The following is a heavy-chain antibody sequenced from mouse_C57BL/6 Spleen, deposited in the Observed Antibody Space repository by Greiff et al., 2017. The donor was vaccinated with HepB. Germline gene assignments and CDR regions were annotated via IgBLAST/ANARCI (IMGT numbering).Heavy chain of an antibody. V-gene: IGHV5-16*01. Sequence: EVKLMESEGGLVQPGSSMKLSCTASGFTFSDYYMAWVRQVPEKGLEWVANINYDGSSTYYLDSLKSRFIISRDNAKNILYLQMSSLKSEDTATYYCAREGGLYYFDYWGQGTTLTVSS. CDR3: AREGGLYYFDY. D-gene: IGHD3-3*01. J-gene: IGHJ2*01. CDR1: GFTFSDYY. CDR2: INYDGSST.